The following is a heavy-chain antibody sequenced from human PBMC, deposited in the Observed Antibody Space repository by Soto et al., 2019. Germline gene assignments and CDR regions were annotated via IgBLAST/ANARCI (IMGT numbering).Heavy chain of an antibody. CDR2: IKQDGSEK. CDR3: AREGGYSGYVSMDV. D-gene: IGHD5-12*01. V-gene: IGHV3-7*01. CDR1: GFTFSSYW. J-gene: IGHJ6*03. Sequence: GGSLRLSCAASGFTFSSYWMSWVRQAPGKGLEWVANIKQDGSEKYYVDSVKGRFTISRDNAKNSLYLQMNSLRAEDTAVYYCAREGGYSGYVSMDVWGKGTTVTVSS.